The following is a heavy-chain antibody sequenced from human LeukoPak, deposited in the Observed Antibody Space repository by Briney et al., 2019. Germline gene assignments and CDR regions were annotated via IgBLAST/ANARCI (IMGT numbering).Heavy chain of an antibody. V-gene: IGHV3-23*01. CDR1: GFTFSSYA. D-gene: IGHD2-2*01. CDR3: AASVGYCSSTSCP. CDR2: ISGSGGST. J-gene: IGHJ5*02. Sequence: GGSLRLSCVASGFTFSSYAMSWVRQAPGKGLEWVSAISGSGGSTYYADSVKGRFTIPRDNSKNTLYLQMNSLRAEDTAVYYCAASVGYCSSTSCPWGQGTLVTVSS.